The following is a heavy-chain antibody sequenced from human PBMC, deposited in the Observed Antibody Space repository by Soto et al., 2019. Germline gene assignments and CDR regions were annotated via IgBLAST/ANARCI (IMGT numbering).Heavy chain of an antibody. J-gene: IGHJ6*02. V-gene: IGHV4-38-2*02. Sequence: SETLSLTCTVSGYSISSGYYWGWIRQPPGKGLEWIGSIYHSGSTYYNPSLKSRVTISVDTSKTQFSLKLSSVTAADTAVYYCARDREYYDFWSRFYYYYGMDVWGQGTTVTVSS. CDR1: GYSISSGYY. D-gene: IGHD3-3*01. CDR3: ARDREYYDFWSRFYYYYGMDV. CDR2: IYHSGST.